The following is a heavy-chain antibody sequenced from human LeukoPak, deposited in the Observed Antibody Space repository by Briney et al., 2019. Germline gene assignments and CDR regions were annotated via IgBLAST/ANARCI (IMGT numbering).Heavy chain of an antibody. D-gene: IGHD2-15*01. J-gene: IGHJ6*03. CDR3: GRDALVGYFSYYYMDV. CDR2: ISNSGST. CDR1: GGPISSHY. V-gene: IGHV4-59*11. Sequence: SETLSLTCTVSGGPISSHYWTWIRQSPVKGVEWIGDISNSGSTSYNPSLKSRVTISIDTSKNQFSLKLSSVTAADTAVYYCGRDALVGYFSYYYMDVWGKGTTVTVSS.